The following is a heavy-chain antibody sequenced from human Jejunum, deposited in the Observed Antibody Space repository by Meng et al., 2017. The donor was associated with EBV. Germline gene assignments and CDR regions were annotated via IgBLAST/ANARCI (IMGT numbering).Heavy chain of an antibody. D-gene: IGHD3-16*02. V-gene: IGHV3-21*02. J-gene: IGHJ4*02. CDR3: VRDSSFNVH. CDR1: GFTFSSYS. Sequence: VQLWESGGGLVKPGGSLRLSCAASGFTFSSYSMNWVRQAPGKGLEWVSYISSGSSFIYYADSVKGRFTISRDDAKNSLSLQMNNLGADDTAVYYCVRDSSFNVHWGQGTLVTVSS. CDR2: ISSGSSFI.